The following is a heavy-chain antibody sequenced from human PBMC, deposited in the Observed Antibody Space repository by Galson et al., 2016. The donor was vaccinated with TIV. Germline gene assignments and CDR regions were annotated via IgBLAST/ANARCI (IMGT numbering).Heavy chain of an antibody. J-gene: IGHJ3*02. Sequence: LSLTCTVFGGSIKNGDFFWTWIREPSGKGLEGIGYVYYSGRTNYSPSLQSRLSLSVDTSKNQFSLRLSSVTAADTAVYYCVRDAGPYYHGLDIWGQGTMVTVSS. V-gene: IGHV4-30-4*01. CDR3: VRDAGPYYHGLDI. CDR1: GGSIKNGDFF. CDR2: VYYSGRT. D-gene: IGHD4/OR15-4a*01.